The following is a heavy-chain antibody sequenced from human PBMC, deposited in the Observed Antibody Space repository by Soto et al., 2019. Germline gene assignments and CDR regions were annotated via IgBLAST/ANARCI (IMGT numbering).Heavy chain of an antibody. CDR2: LSGSGGSR. Sequence: PGGSLRLSCAASGFTFSSDAMSWVRQTPGKGLEWVSALSGSGGSRYYADSVKGRLTISRDNSKNTLYLQMNSLRAEDTAVYYCANNSGACYDGSGYYTPFLDYWGQGTLVTVSS. J-gene: IGHJ4*02. V-gene: IGHV3-23*01. D-gene: IGHD3-22*01. CDR1: GFTFSSDA. CDR3: ANNSGACYDGSGYYTPFLDY.